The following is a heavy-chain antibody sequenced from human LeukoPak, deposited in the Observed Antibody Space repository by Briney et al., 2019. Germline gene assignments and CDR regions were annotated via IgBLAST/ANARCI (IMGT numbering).Heavy chain of an antibody. CDR1: GYTFTGYY. CDR2: INPNSGGT. Sequence: GASVKVSCKASGYTFTGYYMHWVRQAPGQGLEWMGWINPNSGGTNYTQKFQGRVTMTRDTSISTAYMELSRLRSDDTAVYYCARGPFYCSSTSCFPYFDYLGQGTLVTVSS. V-gene: IGHV1-2*02. J-gene: IGHJ4*02. CDR3: ARGPFYCSSTSCFPYFDY. D-gene: IGHD2-2*01.